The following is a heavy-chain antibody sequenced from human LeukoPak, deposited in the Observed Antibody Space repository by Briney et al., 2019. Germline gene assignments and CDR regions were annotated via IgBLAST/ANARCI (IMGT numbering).Heavy chain of an antibody. D-gene: IGHD6-19*01. Sequence: GGSLRLSCAASGFPFSGYWMHWVRQAPGKGLVWVSRIDDGAGTTYADSVKGRFTISRDNSKNTFFLQMNTLRAADTAVYYCAKGSGSGWYGWFAPWGQGTLVTVSS. V-gene: IGHV3-74*01. CDR3: AKGSGSGWYGWFAP. CDR2: IDDGAGT. J-gene: IGHJ5*02. CDR1: GFPFSGYW.